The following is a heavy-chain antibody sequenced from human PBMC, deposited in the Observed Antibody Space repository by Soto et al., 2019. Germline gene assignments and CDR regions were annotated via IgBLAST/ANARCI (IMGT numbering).Heavy chain of an antibody. J-gene: IGHJ4*02. Sequence: EVQLLESGGGLVQPGGSLRLSCAASGFTFSSYAMSWVRQAPGKGLEWVSAISGSGGSTYYADSVKGRFTISRDNSKNTLYLQLNSLGAEDTAVYYCANPMVTATPVGYWGQGTLVTVSS. CDR3: ANPMVTATPVGY. CDR2: ISGSGGST. D-gene: IGHD2-21*02. CDR1: GFTFSSYA. V-gene: IGHV3-23*01.